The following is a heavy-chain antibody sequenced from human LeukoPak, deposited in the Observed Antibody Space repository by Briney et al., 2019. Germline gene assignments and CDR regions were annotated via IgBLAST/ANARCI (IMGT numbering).Heavy chain of an antibody. CDR2: ISGSGGDT. J-gene: IGHJ4*02. V-gene: IGHV3-23*01. D-gene: IGHD2-8*01. CDR3: AKDRSCTNKICHGDFDY. CDR1: GFTFSNYA. Sequence: PGGPLRLSCAASGFTFSNYAMSWVRQAPGKGLEWVSGISGSGGDTYYADSVKGRFTISRDNSKNTLYLQMNSLRAEDTAVYYCAKDRSCTNKICHGDFDYWGQGTLVTVSS.